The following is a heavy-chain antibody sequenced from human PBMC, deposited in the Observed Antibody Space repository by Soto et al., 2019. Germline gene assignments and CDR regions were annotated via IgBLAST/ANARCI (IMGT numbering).Heavy chain of an antibody. V-gene: IGHV4-31*03. D-gene: IGHD3-3*01. J-gene: IGHJ4*02. CDR1: GGSISSGGYY. CDR2: IYYSGST. CDR3: VSSGNDFWSGYPHAQFDY. Sequence: PSETLSLTCTVSGGSISSGGYYWSWIRQHPGKGLEWIGYIYYSGSTYYNPSLKSRVTISVDTSKNQFSLKLSSVTAADTAVYYCVSSGNDFWSGYPHAQFDYWGQGTLVTVS.